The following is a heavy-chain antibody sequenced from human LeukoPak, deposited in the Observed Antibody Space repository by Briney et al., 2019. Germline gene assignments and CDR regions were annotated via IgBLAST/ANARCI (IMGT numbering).Heavy chain of an antibody. J-gene: IGHJ6*04. V-gene: IGHV3-30*18. Sequence: GGSLRLSCAASGFTFSSYGMHWVRQAPGKGLEWVAVISYDGSNKYYADSVKGRFTIPRDNPKNTLYLQMNSLRAEDTAVYYCAKDRCSSTSCYAYYYYYGMDVWGKGTTVTVSS. CDR1: GFTFSSYG. D-gene: IGHD2-2*01. CDR2: ISYDGSNK. CDR3: AKDRCSSTSCYAYYYYYGMDV.